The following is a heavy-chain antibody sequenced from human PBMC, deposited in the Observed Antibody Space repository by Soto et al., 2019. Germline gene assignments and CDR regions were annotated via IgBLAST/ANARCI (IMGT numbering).Heavy chain of an antibody. CDR2: IYHSGTT. Sequence: PSETLSLTCTVSGGSISSGGYCWILIRQHPGKGLEWIGYIYHSGTTYYNPSLKSRVTISVDTSKNQFSLKLTSVTAADTAVFYCAGVSGNQLVGGSDPWGKGTLVPVSS. CDR3: AGVSGNQLVGGSDP. CDR1: GGSISSGGYC. V-gene: IGHV4-31*03. J-gene: IGHJ5*02. D-gene: IGHD2-2*01.